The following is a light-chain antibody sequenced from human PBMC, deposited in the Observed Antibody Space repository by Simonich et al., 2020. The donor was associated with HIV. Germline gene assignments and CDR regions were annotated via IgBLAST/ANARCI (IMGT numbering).Light chain of an antibody. CDR1: QSVSSN. J-gene: IGKJ4*01. CDR2: DAS. CDR3: QQRSNWPPFT. V-gene: IGKV3-11*01. Sequence: EIVMTQSPATLSVSPGERPTLSCRASQSVSSNLAWYQQKPGQAPRLLIYDASTRATGIPASFSGSGSGTDFTLTISSLEPEDFAVYYCQQRSNWPPFTFGGGTKVEIK.